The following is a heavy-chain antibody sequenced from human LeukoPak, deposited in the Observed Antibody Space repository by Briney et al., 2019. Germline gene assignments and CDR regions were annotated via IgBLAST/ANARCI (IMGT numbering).Heavy chain of an antibody. CDR2: IYHSGTT. V-gene: IGHV4-38-2*01. CDR1: GYSISGGYY. J-gene: IGHJ4*02. D-gene: IGHD1-26*01. Sequence: SETLSLTCAVSGYSISGGYYWGWIRQPTGKGLEWIGSIYHSGTTYYNPSLKSRVTISVDTSKNQFSLKLSSVTAADTAVYYCTRVGVGATNPLRWGQGTLVTVSS. CDR3: TRVGVGATNPLR.